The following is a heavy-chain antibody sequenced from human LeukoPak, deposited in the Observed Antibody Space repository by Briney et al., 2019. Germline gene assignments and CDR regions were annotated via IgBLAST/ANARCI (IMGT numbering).Heavy chain of an antibody. CDR3: AKRYGDYEGN. J-gene: IGHJ4*02. V-gene: IGHV3-23*01. Sequence: GGSLRLSCAASGFTFSSYAMNWVRRAPGKGLEWVSSISGSGTSTYYADSVKGRFTISRDNSKNTLYLQMNSLRDEDTAVYYCAKRYGDYEGNWGQGTLVTVSS. CDR1: GFTFSSYA. D-gene: IGHD4-17*01. CDR2: ISGSGTST.